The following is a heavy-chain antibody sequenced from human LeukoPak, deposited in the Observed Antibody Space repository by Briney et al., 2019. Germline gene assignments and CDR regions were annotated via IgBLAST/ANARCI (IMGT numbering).Heavy chain of an antibody. CDR2: VHLNGAT. D-gene: IGHD1-26*01. J-gene: IGHJ4*02. CDR3: TRESGAFSPFGF. Sequence: PSETLSLTCAVSGGSISSGNWWSWVRQPPGKGLEWIGEVHLNGATNYNPSLESRFSMSIDKSNNHLSLEVTSVTAADTAMYYCTRESGAFSPFGFWGQGTLVTVSS. CDR1: GGSISSGNW. V-gene: IGHV4-4*02.